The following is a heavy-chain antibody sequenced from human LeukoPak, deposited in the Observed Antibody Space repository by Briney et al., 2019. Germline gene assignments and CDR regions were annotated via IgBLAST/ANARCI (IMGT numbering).Heavy chain of an antibody. CDR3: ARIRNSHVNYDFWSGYLY. CDR1: GYSFTTYW. Sequence: GESLQISCKGSGYSFTTYWIAWVRQMPGKGLEWMGIIDPGDSDTRYSPSFQGQVTISADKSISTAYLQWSSLKASDTAIYYCARIRNSHVNYDFWSGYLYWGQGTLVTVSS. J-gene: IGHJ4*02. V-gene: IGHV5-51*01. CDR2: IDPGDSDT. D-gene: IGHD3-3*01.